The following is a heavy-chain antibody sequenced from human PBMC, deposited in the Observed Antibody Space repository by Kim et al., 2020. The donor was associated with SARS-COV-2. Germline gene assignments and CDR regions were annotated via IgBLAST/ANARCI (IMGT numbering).Heavy chain of an antibody. Sequence: GGSLRLSCAASGFTFDDYTMHWVRQAPGKGLEWVSLISWDGGSTYYADSVKGRFTISRDNSKNSLYLQMNSLRTEDTALYYCAKASFHSGYDYGSLGYWGQGTLVTVSS. D-gene: IGHD5-12*01. CDR2: ISWDGGST. CDR3: AKASFHSGYDYGSLGY. V-gene: IGHV3-43*01. CDR1: GFTFDDYT. J-gene: IGHJ4*02.